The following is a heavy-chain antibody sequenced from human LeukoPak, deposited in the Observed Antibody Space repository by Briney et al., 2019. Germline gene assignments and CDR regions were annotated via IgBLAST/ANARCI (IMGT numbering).Heavy chain of an antibody. J-gene: IGHJ4*02. CDR1: GFTLNNYA. CDR3: AKRVTGSSTPFDY. Sequence: PGGSLRLSCAPSGFTLNNYAMSWVRQAPGKGLEWVSGISGSSDSTHYADSVKGRYTMSRDTSKNTLFLQMNSLRAEDTAVYYCAKRVTGSSTPFDYWGQGTLVTVSS. CDR2: ISGSSDST. V-gene: IGHV3-23*01. D-gene: IGHD6-6*01.